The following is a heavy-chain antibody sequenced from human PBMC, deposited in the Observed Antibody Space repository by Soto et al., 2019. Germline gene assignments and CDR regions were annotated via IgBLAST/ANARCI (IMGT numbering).Heavy chain of an antibody. CDR3: ARSSIGVAGPFDY. Sequence: GESLKISCKGFLYRFTSQWDAWVRQIPGKGLEWMGVIQPGDSDTRYSPSFRGQVTISADKSITTAYLQCGSLKASDTAMYFFARSSIGVAGPFDYWGQGTLVTVSS. CDR1: LYRFTSQW. CDR2: IQPGDSDT. V-gene: IGHV5-51*01. D-gene: IGHD6-19*01. J-gene: IGHJ4*02.